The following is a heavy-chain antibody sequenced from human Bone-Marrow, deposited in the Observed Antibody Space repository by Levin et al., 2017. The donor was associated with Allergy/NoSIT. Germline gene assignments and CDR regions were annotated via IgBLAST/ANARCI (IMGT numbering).Heavy chain of an antibody. Sequence: PGGSLRLSCAASGLTLSRYGMTWVRQAPGKGLEWVSSITGSGGTTYHADSVKGRFTISRDNSRNRLYLQMNSLRAEDTAVYYCSKDPNGDYVGAFDTWGQGTMVTVSS. V-gene: IGHV3-23*01. D-gene: IGHD4-17*01. CDR3: SKDPNGDYVGAFDT. CDR2: ITGSGGTT. CDR1: GLTLSRYG. J-gene: IGHJ3*02.